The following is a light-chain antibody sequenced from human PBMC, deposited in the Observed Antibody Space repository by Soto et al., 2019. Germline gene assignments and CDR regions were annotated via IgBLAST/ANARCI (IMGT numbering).Light chain of an antibody. CDR3: QQYSSYPWT. CDR2: KAS. V-gene: IGKV1-5*03. CDR1: QSISSW. J-gene: IGKJ1*01. Sequence: DIPMTQSPSTLSASVGDRVTITCRASQSISSWLAWYQQKPGKAPKLLIYKASSLESGVPSRFSGSGYGTEFTLTISSLQPDDFATYYCQQYSSYPWTFGQGTKVEIK.